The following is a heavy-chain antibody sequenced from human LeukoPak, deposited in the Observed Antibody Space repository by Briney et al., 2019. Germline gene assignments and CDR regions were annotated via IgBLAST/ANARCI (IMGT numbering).Heavy chain of an antibody. CDR1: GFTFSSYE. CDR3: AKDRYCTNGVCQGDRNTFDY. J-gene: IGHJ4*02. V-gene: IGHV3-48*03. D-gene: IGHD2-8*01. Sequence: GGSLRLSCAASGFTFSSYEMNWVRQAPGKGLEWVSYISSSGSTIYYADSVKGRFTISRDNAKNSLYLQMNSLRAEDTAVYYCAKDRYCTNGVCQGDRNTFDYWGQGTLVTVSS. CDR2: ISSSGSTI.